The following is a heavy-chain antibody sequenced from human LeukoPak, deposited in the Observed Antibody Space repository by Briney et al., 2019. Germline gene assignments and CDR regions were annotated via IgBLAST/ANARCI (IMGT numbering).Heavy chain of an antibody. CDR2: ISAYNGNT. CDR1: GYTFTSYG. J-gene: IGHJ4*02. Sequence: GASVKVSCKASGYTFTSYGISWVRQAPGQGLEWMGWISAYNGNTNYAQKLQGRVTMTTDTSTSTAYMELRSLRAEDTAVYYCAKYALDSGSYSGDYWGQGTLVTVSS. CDR3: AKYALDSGSYSGDY. D-gene: IGHD1-26*01. V-gene: IGHV1-18*01.